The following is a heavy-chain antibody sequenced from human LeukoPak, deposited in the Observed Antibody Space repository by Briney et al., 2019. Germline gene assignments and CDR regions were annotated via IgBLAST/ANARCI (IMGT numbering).Heavy chain of an antibody. J-gene: IGHJ6*02. CDR2: IWFDGRNK. D-gene: IGHD3-3*01. CDR3: AKSVAIYFYYGLDV. CDR1: GFSFSTFA. V-gene: IGHV3-33*06. Sequence: GGSLRLSCGASGFSFSTFAMHWVRQVPGKGLEWVSAIWFDGRNKHYADSVKGRFTISRDNSKNTLFLQMISLRVEDTAPYYCAKSVAIYFYYGLDVWGQGTTVTVSS.